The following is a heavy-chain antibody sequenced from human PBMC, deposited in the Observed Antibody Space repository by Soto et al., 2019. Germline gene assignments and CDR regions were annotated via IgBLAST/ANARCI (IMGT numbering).Heavy chain of an antibody. CDR2: IRGSGGDT. V-gene: IGHV3-23*01. CDR1: GFTCSFCA. Sequence: PGGSLRLSCAASGFTCSFCAMNWVRQAPGKGLEWVSSIRGSGGDTYYADSVKGRFTISRDNSKNTLYLQMNSLRVEDTAVYYCAKGGRQWLVTSDFNYWGQGALVTVSS. CDR3: AKGGRQWLVTSDFNY. D-gene: IGHD6-19*01. J-gene: IGHJ4*02.